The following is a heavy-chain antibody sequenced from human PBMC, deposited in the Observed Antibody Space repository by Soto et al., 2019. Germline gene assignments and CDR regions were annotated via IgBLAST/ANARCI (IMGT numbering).Heavy chain of an antibody. CDR3: ASFYCSGGSCYGFYFDY. V-gene: IGHV4-39*01. D-gene: IGHD2-15*01. CDR1: GGSISSSSYY. Sequence: SETLSLTCTFSGGSISSSSYYWGWIRKPPGKGLEWIGSIYYSGSTYYNPSLKSRVTISVDTSKNQFSLKLSSVTAADTAVYYCASFYCSGGSCYGFYFDYWGQGTLVTVSS. CDR2: IYYSGST. J-gene: IGHJ4*02.